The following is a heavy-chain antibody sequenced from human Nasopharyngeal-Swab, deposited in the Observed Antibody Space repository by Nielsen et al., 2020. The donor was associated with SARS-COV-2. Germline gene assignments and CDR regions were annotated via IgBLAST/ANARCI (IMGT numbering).Heavy chain of an antibody. V-gene: IGHV1-46*01. J-gene: IGHJ4*02. CDR1: GYSFTSYY. Sequence: ASVPVSCKASGYSFTSYYMHWVRQAPGQGLEWMGIINPTGGSTTYAQKFQGRVTMTRDTSTSTVYMELSSLRSEDTAVYYCAKTIAVAGVFDYWGQGTLVTVSS. CDR3: AKTIAVAGVFDY. CDR2: INPTGGST. D-gene: IGHD6-19*01.